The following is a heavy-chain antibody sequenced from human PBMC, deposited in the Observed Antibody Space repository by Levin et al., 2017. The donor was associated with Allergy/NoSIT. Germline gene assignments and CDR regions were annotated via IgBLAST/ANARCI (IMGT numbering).Heavy chain of an antibody. CDR3: AKYSSGWPNNYFDY. J-gene: IGHJ4*02. D-gene: IGHD6-19*01. V-gene: IGHV3-23*01. Sequence: PGGSLRLSCAGSGFTFSSYAMSWVRQVPGRGLEWVSGISVNGVGTYYADSVKGRFTISRDNSRNTLFLQMSSLRAEDTAVYYCAKYSSGWPNNYFDYWGQGTLVTVSS. CDR2: ISVNGVGT. CDR1: GFTFSSYA.